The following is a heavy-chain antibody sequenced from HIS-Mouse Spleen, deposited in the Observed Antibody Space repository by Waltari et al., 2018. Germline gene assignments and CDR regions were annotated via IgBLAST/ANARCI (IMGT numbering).Heavy chain of an antibody. J-gene: IGHJ6*02. CDR1: GFTFSSYA. Sequence: EVQLLESGGGLVQPGGSLRLSCAASGFTFSSYAMSWVRQAPGKGLEWVSLISGSGGGTYSADSVKGRFTISRDNSKNTLYLQMNSLRAEDTAVYYCAKGAWSNWYYYGMDVWGQGTTVTVSS. CDR3: AKGAWSNWYYYGMDV. CDR2: ISGSGGGT. D-gene: IGHD1-20*01. V-gene: IGHV3-23*01.